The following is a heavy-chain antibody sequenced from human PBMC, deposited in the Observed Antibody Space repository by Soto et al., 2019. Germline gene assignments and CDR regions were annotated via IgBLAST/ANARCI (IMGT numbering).Heavy chain of an antibody. CDR1: GFTFNTHW. Sequence: EVQLVESGGGLILQGGSLRLSCAASGFTFNTHWMHWVRQAPGKGLVWVSRINSDGSITDYADSVKGRFSISRDNPRNTLYLQMNSLSPEDTAVYYCARAMTSVGAAAKGDFWGQGTLVTVSS. D-gene: IGHD1-26*01. CDR2: INSDGSIT. CDR3: ARAMTSVGAAAKGDF. J-gene: IGHJ4*02. V-gene: IGHV3-74*01.